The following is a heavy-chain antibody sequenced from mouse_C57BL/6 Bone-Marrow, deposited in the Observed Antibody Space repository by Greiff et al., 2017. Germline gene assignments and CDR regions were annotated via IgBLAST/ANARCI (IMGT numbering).Heavy chain of an antibody. CDR1: GSNFTDDY. V-gene: IGHV14-4*01. D-gene: IGHD2-1*01. CDR2: IDPENGGT. Sequence: VQLKQPGAELVRPGASVKLSCTASGSNFTDDYMHWVKQRPEQGLEWIGWIDPENGGTEYASKFQGKDTIAADTSSNTAYLQLSSLTSEDAAVYYCTSIYYGNGYWGQGTTLTVSS. J-gene: IGHJ2*01. CDR3: TSIYYGNGY.